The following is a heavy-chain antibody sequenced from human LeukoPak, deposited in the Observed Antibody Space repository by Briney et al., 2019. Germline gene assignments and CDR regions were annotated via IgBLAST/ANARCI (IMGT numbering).Heavy chain of an antibody. D-gene: IGHD6-13*01. Sequence: SETLSLTCTVSGGSISSSSYYRGWIRQPPGKGLEWIGSIYYSASTYYNPSLKSRVTISVDTSKNQFSLKLSSVTAADTAVYYCARARGQQLVTWGQGTLVTVPS. V-gene: IGHV4-39*01. CDR2: IYYSAST. CDR3: ARARGQQLVT. J-gene: IGHJ4*02. CDR1: GGSISSSSYY.